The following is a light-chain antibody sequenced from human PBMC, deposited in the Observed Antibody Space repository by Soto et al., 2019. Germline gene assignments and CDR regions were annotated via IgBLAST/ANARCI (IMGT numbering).Light chain of an antibody. CDR2: EAS. CDR1: QSIGNW. J-gene: IGKJ1*01. V-gene: IGKV1-5*03. CDR3: QQYKSYPWT. Sequence: IRMTQSPSTQSASVGARVTITCRASQSIGNWLAWYQQKPGRAPKFLMYEASSLESGVPSRFSGSGSGTEFTLTISGLQPDDFATYYCQQYKSYPWTFGQGTKVEIK.